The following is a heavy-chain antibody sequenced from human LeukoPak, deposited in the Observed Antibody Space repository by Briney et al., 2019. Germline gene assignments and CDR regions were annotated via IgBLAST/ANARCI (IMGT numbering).Heavy chain of an antibody. J-gene: IGHJ5*01. CDR2: MYNRGIT. Sequence: SETLSLTCTVSGDSISNYYWSWIRQSPGKELEGIGYMYNRGITIYNPSLKSRVTISTDTSKNQFSLSLTSVTAADTAVYYCARAEKAVTGTLDSWGQGTLITVSS. D-gene: IGHD6-19*01. CDR1: GDSISNYY. V-gene: IGHV4-59*01. CDR3: ARAEKAVTGTLDS.